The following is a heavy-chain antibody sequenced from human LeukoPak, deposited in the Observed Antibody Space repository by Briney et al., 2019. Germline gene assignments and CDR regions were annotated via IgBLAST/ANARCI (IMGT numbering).Heavy chain of an antibody. J-gene: IGHJ4*02. CDR2: IIPIFGTP. Sequence: ASVKVSCKASGGTFSSYAISWVRQAPGQGLEWMGRIIPIFGTPNYAQNFQGRVTITTDESTSTAYMELSSLRSEDTAVYYCARDAGLYGFVPQRNWGQGTLVTVSS. V-gene: IGHV1-69*05. D-gene: IGHD3-10*01. CDR3: ARDAGLYGFVPQRN. CDR1: GGTFSSYA.